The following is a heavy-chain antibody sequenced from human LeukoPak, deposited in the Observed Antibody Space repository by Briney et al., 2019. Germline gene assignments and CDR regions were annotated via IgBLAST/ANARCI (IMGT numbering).Heavy chain of an antibody. V-gene: IGHV3-15*01. Sequence: GGSLRLSCAASGFTFSNAWMSWVRQAPGKGLEWVGRIKSKTDGGTTDYAAPVKGRFTISRDDSKNTLYLQMNSLKTEDTAVYYCTRRLGYCSSTSCYGVYFQHWGQGTLVTVSS. D-gene: IGHD2-2*01. CDR2: IKSKTDGGTT. CDR3: TRRLGYCSSTSCYGVYFQH. J-gene: IGHJ1*01. CDR1: GFTFSNAW.